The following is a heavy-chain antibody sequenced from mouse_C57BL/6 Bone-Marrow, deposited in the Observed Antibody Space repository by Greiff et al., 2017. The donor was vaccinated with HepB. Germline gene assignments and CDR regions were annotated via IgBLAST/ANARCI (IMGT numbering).Heavy chain of an antibody. D-gene: IGHD2-5*01. Sequence: EVKLQESGAELVKPGASVKLSCTASGFNIKDYYMHWVKQRTEQGLEWIGRIDPEDGETKYALKFQGKATITADTSSNTAYLQLSSLTSEDTAVYYCARGSYYSNFYWYFDVWGTGTTVTVSS. V-gene: IGHV14-2*01. CDR3: ARGSYYSNFYWYFDV. CDR1: GFNIKDYY. J-gene: IGHJ1*03. CDR2: IDPEDGET.